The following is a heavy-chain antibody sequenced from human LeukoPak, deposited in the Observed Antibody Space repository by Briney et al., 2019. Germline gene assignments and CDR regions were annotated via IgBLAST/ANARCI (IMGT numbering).Heavy chain of an antibody. Sequence: PSETLSLTCADSGYSISSGYYWGWIRQPPGKGLEWIGSIYHSGSTYYNPSLKSRVTISVDTSKNQFSLKLSSVTAADTAVYYCARDSYSSSWHFDYWGQGTLVTVSS. D-gene: IGHD6-13*01. CDR2: IYHSGST. CDR1: GYSISSGYY. J-gene: IGHJ4*02. V-gene: IGHV4-38-2*02. CDR3: ARDSYSSSWHFDY.